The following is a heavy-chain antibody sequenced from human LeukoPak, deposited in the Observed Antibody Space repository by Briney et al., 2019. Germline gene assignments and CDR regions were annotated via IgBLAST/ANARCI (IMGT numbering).Heavy chain of an antibody. Sequence: PSETLSLTCTVSGGSISSYYWSWIRQPPGKGLEWIGYIYYSGSTNYNPSLKSRVTISVDTSKNQFSLKLSSVTAADTAVYYCAREFDGGNTHHYWGQGTLVTVSS. CDR3: AREFDGGNTHHY. J-gene: IGHJ4*02. D-gene: IGHD4-23*01. CDR1: GGSISSYY. V-gene: IGHV4-59*12. CDR2: IYYSGST.